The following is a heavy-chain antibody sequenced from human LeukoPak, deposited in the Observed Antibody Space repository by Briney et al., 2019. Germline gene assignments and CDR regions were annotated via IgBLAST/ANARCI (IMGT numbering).Heavy chain of an antibody. V-gene: IGHV4-59*01. CDR1: VGSISGYY. J-gene: IGHJ4*02. CDR3: ARGGSSWPRN. Sequence: SETLSLTCTVSVGSISGYYWSWIREPAGQGRGGSGYIYYSGSTNYNPSLKSRVTISVDTPKNQFSLKLSSVTAADTAVYYCARGGSSWPRNWGQGTLVTVSS. CDR2: IYYSGST. D-gene: IGHD6-13*01.